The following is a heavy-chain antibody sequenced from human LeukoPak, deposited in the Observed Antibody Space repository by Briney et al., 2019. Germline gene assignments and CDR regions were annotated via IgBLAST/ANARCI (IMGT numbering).Heavy chain of an antibody. Sequence: GGSLRLSCAASGFTFSSYGMHWVRQAPGKGLEWVAFIRYDGSNKYYADSVRGRFTISRDNSKNTLYLQMNSLRAEDTAVYYCAKDRGYYFDYWGQGTLVTVSS. CDR1: GFTFSSYG. V-gene: IGHV3-30*02. J-gene: IGHJ4*02. D-gene: IGHD3-10*01. CDR3: AKDRGYYFDY. CDR2: IRYDGSNK.